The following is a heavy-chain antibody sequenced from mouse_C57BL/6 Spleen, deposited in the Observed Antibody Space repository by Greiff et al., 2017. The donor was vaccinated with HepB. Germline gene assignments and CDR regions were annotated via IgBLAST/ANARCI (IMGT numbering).Heavy chain of an antibody. CDR1: GYAFSSSW. J-gene: IGHJ1*03. Sequence: QVHVKQSGPELVKPGASVKISCKASGYAFSSSWMNWVKQRPGKGLEWIGRIYPGDGDTNYNGKFKGKATLTADKSSSTAYMQLSSLTSEDSAVYFCARPEYYGSSYGYFDVWGTGTTVTVSS. D-gene: IGHD1-1*01. CDR2: IYPGDGDT. CDR3: ARPEYYGSSYGYFDV. V-gene: IGHV1-82*01.